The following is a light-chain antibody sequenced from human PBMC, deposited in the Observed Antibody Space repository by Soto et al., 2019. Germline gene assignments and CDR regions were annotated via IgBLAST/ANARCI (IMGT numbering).Light chain of an antibody. Sequence: DILKIYVLSSLIKSVGDRVTITCRASQSISSYLNWYQQKPGKAPKLLIYAASSLQSGVPSRFSGSGSGTDFTLTISSLQPEDFATYYCQQSYSTPSITFGQGTRLE. CDR1: QSISSY. J-gene: IGKJ5*01. CDR3: QQSYSTPSIT. CDR2: AAS. V-gene: IGKV1-39*01.